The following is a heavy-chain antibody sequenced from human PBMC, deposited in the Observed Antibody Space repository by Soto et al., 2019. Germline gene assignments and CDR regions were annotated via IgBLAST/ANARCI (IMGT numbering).Heavy chain of an antibody. CDR2: ISENIAYI. CDR3: ANYQRQPGGFEY. CDR1: GFAFSDSA. Sequence: GGSLRLSCVASGFAFSDSAMRWVRQAPGKGPEWVSTISENIAYIYYADSVKGRFSISRDNSKNTVYLQMNNLRAEDTAIYYCANYQRQPGGFEYWGQGALVTVSS. D-gene: IGHD6-25*01. V-gene: IGHV3-23*01. J-gene: IGHJ4*02.